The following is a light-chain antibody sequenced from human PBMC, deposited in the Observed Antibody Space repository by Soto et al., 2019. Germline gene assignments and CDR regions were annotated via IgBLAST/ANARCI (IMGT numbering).Light chain of an antibody. CDR1: SSNIGAGYD. Sequence: QSVLTQPPSVSGAPGQRVTISCTGSSSNIGAGYDVHWYQQLPGTAPKLLIYGNSNRPSGVPDRFSGSKSGTSASLAITGLQAGDEADYNCQSSDSSLSGWVSGGGTKLTVL. J-gene: IGLJ3*02. V-gene: IGLV1-40*01. CDR2: GNS. CDR3: QSSDSSLSGWV.